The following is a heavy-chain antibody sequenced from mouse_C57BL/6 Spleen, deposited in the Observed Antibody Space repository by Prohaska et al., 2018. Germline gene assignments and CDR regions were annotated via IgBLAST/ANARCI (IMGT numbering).Heavy chain of an antibody. CDR1: GFTFSGFW. CDR3: MRYGGNYWYFDV. D-gene: IGHD1-1*02. CDR2: INSDCSAI. V-gene: IGHV11-2*01. J-gene: IGHJ1*03. Sequence: EVQLLETGGGLVQPGGSRGLSCEGSGFTFSGFWMSWVRQTPGKTLEWIGDINSDCSAINYAPSIKDRFTIFRDNDKSTLYLQMSNVRSEDTATYFCMRYGGNYWYFDVWGTGTTVTVSS.